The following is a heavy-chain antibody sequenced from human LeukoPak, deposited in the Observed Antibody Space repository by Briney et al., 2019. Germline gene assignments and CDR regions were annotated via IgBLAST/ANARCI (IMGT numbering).Heavy chain of an antibody. CDR3: ARELPVYYDFWSGYLDY. J-gene: IGHJ4*02. V-gene: IGHV3-30*04. D-gene: IGHD3-3*01. Sequence: GRSPRLSCAASGFILSNYAMHWVRQAPGKGLEWVAVISYDGSNKYYADSVKGRFTISRDNSKNTLYLQMNSLRAEDTAVYYCARELPVYYDFWSGYLDYWGQGTLVTVSS. CDR1: GFILSNYA. CDR2: ISYDGSNK.